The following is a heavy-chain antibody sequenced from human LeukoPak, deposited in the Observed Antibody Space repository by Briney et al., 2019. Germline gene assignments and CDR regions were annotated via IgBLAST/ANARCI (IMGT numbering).Heavy chain of an antibody. J-gene: IGHJ3*02. V-gene: IGHV3-30*02. Sequence: GGSLRLSCAASGFIFNTYFMHWVRQAPGKGLEWLAFIRYDGSNKIYADSVKCRFTITRNNNTNSLYLQMNSLRAEDTAADYCAKDGGSDLDSFDIWGQGTMVTVSS. CDR1: GFIFNTYF. D-gene: IGHD2-15*01. CDR3: AKDGGSDLDSFDI. CDR2: IRYDGSNK.